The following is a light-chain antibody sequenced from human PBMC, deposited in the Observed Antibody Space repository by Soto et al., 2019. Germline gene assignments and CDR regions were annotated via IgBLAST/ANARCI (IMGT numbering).Light chain of an antibody. CDR3: SSYTSSSTLDV. V-gene: IGLV2-14*01. CDR2: DVS. CDR1: SSDVGGYNY. J-gene: IGLJ1*01. Sequence: QSALTQPASVSGSPGQSITISCTGTSSDVGGYNYVSWYQQHPGKAPKLLIYDVSNRPSGVSNRFSGSKSGNTASLTISGLQAEDDDDYYSSSYTSSSTLDVFRTGTKGTV.